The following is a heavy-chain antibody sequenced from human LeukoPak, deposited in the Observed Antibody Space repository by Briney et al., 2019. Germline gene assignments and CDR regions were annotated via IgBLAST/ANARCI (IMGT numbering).Heavy chain of an antibody. D-gene: IGHD3-22*01. CDR3: ARGRYYDSSGPSFDY. CDR2: INHSGST. Sequence: SETLSPTCAVYGGSFSGYYWSWIRQPPGKGLEWIGEINHSGSTNYNPSLKSRVTISVDTSKNQFSLKLSSVTAADTAVYYCARGRYYDSSGPSFDYWGQGTLVTVSS. J-gene: IGHJ4*02. V-gene: IGHV4-34*01. CDR1: GGSFSGYY.